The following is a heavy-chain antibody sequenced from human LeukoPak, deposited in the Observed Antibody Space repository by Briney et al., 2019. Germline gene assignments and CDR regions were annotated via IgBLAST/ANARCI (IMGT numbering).Heavy chain of an antibody. CDR2: ISSSGNKI. CDR1: GFPFSSYE. D-gene: IGHD2-2*01. V-gene: IGHV3-48*03. CDR3: ARGQVPAARGYNWFDP. J-gene: IGHJ5*02. Sequence: GGSLRLSCAASGFPFSSYEMNWVRQAPGKRLQWVSYISSSGNKIYYAASVKGRFTISRDNAKNSLYLQIDSLRAEDTAVYYCARGQVPAARGYNWFDPWGQGTLVTVSS.